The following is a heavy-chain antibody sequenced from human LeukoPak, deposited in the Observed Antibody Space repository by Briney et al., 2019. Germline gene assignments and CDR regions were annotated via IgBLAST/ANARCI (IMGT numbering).Heavy chain of an antibody. Sequence: KPGGSLTLSCAASGFTFSSYRMNWLRQAPGKGRVWVSSISSSSSYIYYADSVRGRFTISRDNAKNSLYLQIHSLRDEDAAVYYCAREPLYCYNCMDVWGQGTTVTVSS. CDR2: ISSSSSYI. CDR3: AREPLYCYNCMDV. CDR1: GFTFSSYR. D-gene: IGHD2-15*01. J-gene: IGHJ6*02. V-gene: IGHV3-21*01.